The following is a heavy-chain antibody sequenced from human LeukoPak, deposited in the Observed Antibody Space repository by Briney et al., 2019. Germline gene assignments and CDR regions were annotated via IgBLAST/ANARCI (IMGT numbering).Heavy chain of an antibody. CDR2: IYYSGST. V-gene: IGHV4-59*01. J-gene: IGHJ4*02. D-gene: IGHD3-10*01. CDR1: GGSISSYY. CDR3: ARDYSWFGELLPLDY. Sequence: PSETLSLTCTVSGGSISSYYWSWIRQPPGKGLEWIGYIYYSGSTNYNPSLKSRVTKSVDTSKNQFSLKLSSVTAADTAVYYCARDYSWFGELLPLDYWGQGTLVTVSS.